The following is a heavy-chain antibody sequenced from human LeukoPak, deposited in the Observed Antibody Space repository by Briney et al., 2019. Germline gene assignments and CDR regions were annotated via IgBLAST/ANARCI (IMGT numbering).Heavy chain of an antibody. D-gene: IGHD3-10*01. CDR2: ISGSGGST. CDR1: GFTFSSYA. J-gene: IGHJ4*02. Sequence: PGGSLRLSCAASGFTFSSYAMTWVRQAPGKGLEWVSAISGSGGSTYYAASVKGRFTISRDNSKNTLYLQMNSLRAEDTAVYYCAKVGDYYGSGKYSNFDYWGQGTLVTVSS. V-gene: IGHV3-23*01. CDR3: AKVGDYYGSGKYSNFDY.